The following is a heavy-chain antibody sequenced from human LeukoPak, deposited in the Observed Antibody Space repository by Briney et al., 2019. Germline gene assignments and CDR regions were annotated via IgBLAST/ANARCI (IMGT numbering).Heavy chain of an antibody. D-gene: IGHD6-19*01. CDR2: TYYRSKWYT. Sequence: SQTLSLTCAISGDSVSRNSAAWNWIRQSPSRGLEWLGRTYYRSKWYTDYAVSVKSRITINPDTSKNQYSLQLNSVTPEDTAVYYRAREGRDSSGWTFDYWGQGTLVTVSS. J-gene: IGHJ4*02. V-gene: IGHV6-1*01. CDR1: GDSVSRNSAA. CDR3: AREGRDSSGWTFDY.